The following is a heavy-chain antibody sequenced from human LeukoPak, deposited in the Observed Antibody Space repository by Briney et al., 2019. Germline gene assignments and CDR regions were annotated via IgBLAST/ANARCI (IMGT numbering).Heavy chain of an antibody. CDR3: ARGKTGIAVAGTLYYYYYMDV. V-gene: IGHV1-8*01. CDR2: MNPYSGNT. J-gene: IGHJ6*03. D-gene: IGHD6-19*01. CDR1: GYTFTSYD. Sequence: ASVKVSCKASGYTFTSYDINWVRQATGQGLEWMGWMNPYSGNTGYAQKFQGRVTMTRNTSISTAYMELSSLRSEDTAVYYCARGKTGIAVAGTLYYYYYMDVWGKGTTVTISS.